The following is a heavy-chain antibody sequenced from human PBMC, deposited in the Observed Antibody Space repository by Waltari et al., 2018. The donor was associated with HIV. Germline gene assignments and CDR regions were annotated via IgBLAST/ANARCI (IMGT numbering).Heavy chain of an antibody. CDR2: IYYSGNT. CDR3: ARGRDSGYDFTPFDY. J-gene: IGHJ4*02. V-gene: IGHV4-59*01. CDR1: NGSINHYY. D-gene: IGHD5-12*01. Sequence: QVQLQESGPGLVKPSETLFLTCTVSNGSINHYYWNWIRHPPGKGLEWIGHIYYSGNTNYSPSLRSRITMSVDTSKNQFSLSLTSVTAADTAVYYCARGRDSGYDFTPFDYWGPGTLVTVS.